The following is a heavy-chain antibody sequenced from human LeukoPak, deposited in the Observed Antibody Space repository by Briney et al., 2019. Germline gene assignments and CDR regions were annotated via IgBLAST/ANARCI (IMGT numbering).Heavy chain of an antibody. CDR2: IDWDDDK. V-gene: IGHV2-70*20. J-gene: IGHJ4*02. CDR3: ARIRAYGGNSEGYYFNY. CDR1: GFSLSTSGMC. D-gene: IGHD4-23*01. Sequence: SGPTLVNPTQTLTVTCTFSGFSLSTSGMCVSWVRQPPGKALEWLALIDWDDDKFYSTSLKTRLTISKDTSRNQVVLTMTNMDPVVTATYYCARIRAYGGNSEGYYFNYWGQGTLVTVSS.